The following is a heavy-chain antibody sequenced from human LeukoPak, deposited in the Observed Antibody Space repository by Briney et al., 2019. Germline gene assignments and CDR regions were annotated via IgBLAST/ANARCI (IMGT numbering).Heavy chain of an antibody. J-gene: IGHJ3*01. V-gene: IGHV1-46*01. CDR1: GYTFTTYY. CDR2: IHPSGCTT. D-gene: IGHD6-19*01. Sequence: GASVKVSCKASGYTFTTYYIHWLRQAPGKGLEWMGIIHPSGCTTTYAQKFQGRVTLTRDTSASTVYMELSSLRSEDTAIYHCARDTDSSGWQGAFDVWGQGTMVTVSS. CDR3: ARDTDSSGWQGAFDV.